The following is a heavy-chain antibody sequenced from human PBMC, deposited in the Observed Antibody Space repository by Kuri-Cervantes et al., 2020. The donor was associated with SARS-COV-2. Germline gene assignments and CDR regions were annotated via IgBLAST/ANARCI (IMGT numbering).Heavy chain of an antibody. CDR3: AREAMVQGVIIWGY. V-gene: IGHV1-18*01. CDR1: GYTFTSYG. D-gene: IGHD3-10*01. Sequence: ASVKVSCKASGYTFTSYGISWVRQAPGQGLEWMGWISAYNGNTNYAQKLQGRVTMTTDTSTSIAYMELRSLRSDDTAVYYCAREAMVQGVIIWGYWGQGTLVTVSS. CDR2: ISAYNGNT. J-gene: IGHJ4*02.